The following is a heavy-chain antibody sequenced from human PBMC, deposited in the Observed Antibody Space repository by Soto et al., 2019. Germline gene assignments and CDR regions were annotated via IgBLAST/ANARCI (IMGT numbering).Heavy chain of an antibody. J-gene: IGHJ4*02. CDR1: GGSISSGDYY. CDR3: ARDRSEGIFTGSV. D-gene: IGHD3-9*01. V-gene: IGHV4-30-4*01. CDR2: IYYSGST. Sequence: SETLSLTCTVSGGSISSGDYYWSWIRKPPGKGLEWIGYIYYSGSTYYNPSLKSRVTISVDTSKNQFSLKLSSVTAADTAVYYCARDRSEGIFTGSVWGQGTLVTVSS.